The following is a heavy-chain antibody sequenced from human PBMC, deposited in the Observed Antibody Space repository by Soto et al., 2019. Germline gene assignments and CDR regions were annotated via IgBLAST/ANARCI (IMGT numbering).Heavy chain of an antibody. Sequence: QVQLVQSGAEMREPGSSVKVSCKASGGTFSSSAINWLRQAPGQGPEWMGEIIPTFGTANYIEKFRGRVTITADTSTSTAYMEVSSLTSEDTAMYFCARSETAGHRGFDIWGQGTMVTVSS. V-gene: IGHV1-69*06. CDR2: IIPTFGTA. CDR1: GGTFSSSA. CDR3: ARSETAGHRGFDI. D-gene: IGHD6-19*01. J-gene: IGHJ3*02.